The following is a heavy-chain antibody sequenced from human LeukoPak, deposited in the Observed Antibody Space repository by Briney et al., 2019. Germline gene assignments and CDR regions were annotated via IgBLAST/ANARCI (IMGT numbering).Heavy chain of an antibody. Sequence: SETLSLTCTVSGGSISSYCWSWIRQPPGKGLEWIGYIYYSGSTNYNPSLKSRVTISVDTSKNQFSLKLSSVTAADTAVYYCASSYYDYVWGSYRVDYWGQGTLVTVSS. D-gene: IGHD3-16*02. CDR1: GGSISSYC. J-gene: IGHJ4*02. CDR3: ASSYYDYVWGSYRVDY. CDR2: IYYSGST. V-gene: IGHV4-59*08.